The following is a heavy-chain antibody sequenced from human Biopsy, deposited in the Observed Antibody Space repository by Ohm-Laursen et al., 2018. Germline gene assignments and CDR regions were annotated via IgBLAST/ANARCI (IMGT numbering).Heavy chain of an antibody. CDR1: GGTFSNYA. CDR3: ARAACGTTRRYELTSYYYYYGMDV. V-gene: IGHV1-69*13. D-gene: IGHD2-2*01. CDR2: IIPMFGKT. Sequence: EASVKVSCKTSGGTFSNYAITWVRQAPGQGLEWMGGIIPMFGKTNYAQNFQGRATITADVLTSTAYMEVSSLRSEDTAVYFCARAACGTTRRYELTSYYYYYGMDVWGQGTTVTVSS. J-gene: IGHJ6*02.